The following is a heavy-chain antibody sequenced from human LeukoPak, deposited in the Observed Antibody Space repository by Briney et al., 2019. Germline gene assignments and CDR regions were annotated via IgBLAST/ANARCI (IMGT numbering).Heavy chain of an antibody. D-gene: IGHD1-26*01. CDR2: IHHSGST. J-gene: IGHJ4*02. CDR3: ARDTGWEAHDYFDY. Sequence: SETLSLTCSVYGNYISSGYSRGWIRQPPGKGLEWIGSIHHSGSTYYNPSLKSRVTISVDTSKNQFSLKLSSVTAADTAVYYCARDTGWEAHDYFDYWGQGTLVTVSS. CDR1: GNYISSGYS. V-gene: IGHV4-38-2*02.